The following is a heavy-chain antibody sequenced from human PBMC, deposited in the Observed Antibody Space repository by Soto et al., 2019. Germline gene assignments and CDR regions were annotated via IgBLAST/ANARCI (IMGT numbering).Heavy chain of an antibody. D-gene: IGHD3-16*02. V-gene: IGHV3-23*01. CDR1: GFAFSSYA. CDR2: ISGSTSGT. Sequence: EVQLLESGGGLVQPGGSLRLSCAASGFAFSSYAMSWVRQAPGKGLEWVSSISGSTSGTYYADAVKGRFTISRDNSNTTLYLQMNSLSAEHTAVYYCAKARRFIDPFDYWGQGALVTVSS. CDR3: AKARRFIDPFDY. J-gene: IGHJ4*02.